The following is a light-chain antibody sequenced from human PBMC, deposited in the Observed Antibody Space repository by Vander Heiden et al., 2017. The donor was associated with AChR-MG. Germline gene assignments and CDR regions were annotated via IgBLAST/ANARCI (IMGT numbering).Light chain of an antibody. J-gene: IGKJ3*01. CDR2: DAS. CDR1: QRISSW. V-gene: IGKV1-5*01. CDR3: QQYNSYSPRT. Sequence: IQMTQSPSTLSASVGHRVTITCRASQRISSWLAWYQQKPGKAPKLLIYDASSLESGVPSRFSGSGSGTECTLTISSLQPDDFATYYCQQYNSYSPRTFGPGTKVDIK.